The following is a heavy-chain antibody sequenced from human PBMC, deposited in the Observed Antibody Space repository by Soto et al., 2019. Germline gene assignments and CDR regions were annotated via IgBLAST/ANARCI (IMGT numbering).Heavy chain of an antibody. CDR2: INSDGSRT. CDR3: ARDLSSCSSARCYSFYYGVDV. D-gene: IGHD2-2*01. J-gene: IGHJ6*02. V-gene: IGHV3-74*01. Sequence: GGSLRLSCTASGFNFSRFWTHWVRQVPGRGLVWVSHINSDGSRTSYADSVKGRFTISRDNAKNTLYLQMNSLRAEDTAVYYCARDLSSCSSARCYSFYYGVDVWGQGTTVTVSS. CDR1: GFNFSRFW.